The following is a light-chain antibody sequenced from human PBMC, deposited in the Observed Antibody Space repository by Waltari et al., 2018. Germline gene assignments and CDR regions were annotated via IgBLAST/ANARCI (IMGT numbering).Light chain of an antibody. V-gene: IGLV2-14*01. CDR2: DVS. J-gene: IGLJ3*02. Sequence: QSALTQPASVSGSPGQSITIPCTGPSSDVVGYNHVSWYQQHPGTAPKLMIFDVSYRPSGVSNRFSGTKSGNTASLTISGLQAEDEADYYCSSYTSSNTLVFGGGTKLTVL. CDR1: SSDVVGYNH. CDR3: SSYTSSNTLV.